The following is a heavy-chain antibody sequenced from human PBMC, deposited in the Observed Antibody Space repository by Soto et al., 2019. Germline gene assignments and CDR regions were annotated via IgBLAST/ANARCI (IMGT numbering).Heavy chain of an antibody. J-gene: IGHJ5*02. Sequence: QVQLQESGPGLVKPSQTLSLTCSVSGDSISSGDYYWSWSRQPPGKGLEWIGYVSYSGSTSYNPSLKSRVTISVDTSKNQFSLILTSVTAADTAVYYCARDAGRLGPWGQGTLVTVSS. CDR1: GDSISSGDYY. CDR3: ARDAGRLGP. CDR2: VSYSGST. V-gene: IGHV4-30-4*01.